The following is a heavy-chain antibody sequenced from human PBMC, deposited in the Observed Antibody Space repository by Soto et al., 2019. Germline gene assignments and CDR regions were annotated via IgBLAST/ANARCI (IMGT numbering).Heavy chain of an antibody. Sequence: EVQLLESGGGLVQPGGSLRLSCAASGFAFPSSAMAWVRQAPGKGLQWVSAITVAGGGTYYADPVKGRFTFSRDNSKNTLFLQMSSLTSEDTALYFCAKCPPYQKTGVSNHWGQGTLVSVSS. J-gene: IGHJ4*02. V-gene: IGHV3-23*01. CDR1: GFAFPSSA. CDR2: ITVAGGGT. D-gene: IGHD2-2*01. CDR3: AKCPPYQKTGVSNH.